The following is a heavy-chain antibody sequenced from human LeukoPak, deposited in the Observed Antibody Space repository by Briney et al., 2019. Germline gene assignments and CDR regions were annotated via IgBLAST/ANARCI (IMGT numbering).Heavy chain of an antibody. Sequence: ASVKVSCRASGYAFTSYGISWVRQAPGQGLEWMGWISAYNGNTNYAQKLQGRVTMTTDTSTSTAYMELRSLRSDDTAVYYCARDLSVAGLDYWGQGTLVTVSS. D-gene: IGHD6-19*01. J-gene: IGHJ4*02. CDR1: GYAFTSYG. CDR3: ARDLSVAGLDY. V-gene: IGHV1-18*01. CDR2: ISAYNGNT.